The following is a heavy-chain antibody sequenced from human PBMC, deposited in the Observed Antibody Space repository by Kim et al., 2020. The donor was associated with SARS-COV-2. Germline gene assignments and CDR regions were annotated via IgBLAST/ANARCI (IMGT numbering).Heavy chain of an antibody. Sequence: GGSLRLSCAASGFTFSSYAMSWVRQAPGKGLEWVSAISGSGGSTYYADSVKGRFTISRDNSKNTLYLQMNSLRAEDTAVYYCANSLPTSYYYYDSSGYYLFDYWGQGTLVTVS. V-gene: IGHV3-23*01. D-gene: IGHD3-22*01. CDR2: ISGSGGST. J-gene: IGHJ4*02. CDR1: GFTFSSYA. CDR3: ANSLPTSYYYYDSSGYYLFDY.